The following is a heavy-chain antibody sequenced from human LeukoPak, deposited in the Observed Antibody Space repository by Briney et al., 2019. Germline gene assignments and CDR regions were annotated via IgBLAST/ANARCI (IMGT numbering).Heavy chain of an antibody. D-gene: IGHD3-16*01. J-gene: IGHJ4*02. CDR2: MNPNSGNT. CDR1: GYTFTSYD. Sequence: ASVKVSCKASGYTFTSYDITWVRQATGQGLEWMGWMNPNSGNTGYAQKFQGRVTMTRTTSISTAYMELSSLRSEDTAVYYCARGDDYASLGTPDYWGQGALVTFSS. CDR3: ARGDDYASLGTPDY. V-gene: IGHV1-8*01.